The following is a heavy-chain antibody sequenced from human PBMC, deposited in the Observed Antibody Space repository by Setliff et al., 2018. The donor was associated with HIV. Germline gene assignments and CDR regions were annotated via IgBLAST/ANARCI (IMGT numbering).Heavy chain of an antibody. CDR3: AKLLPAADMAREIDS. D-gene: IGHD2-2*01. V-gene: IGHV4-39*01. Sequence: PSETLSLTCTVSGGSISSGSYYWSWIRQPAGKGLEWIGSIYYTEGTYSNPSLTSRLSISLDTSKNQFSLNLHSVTAADTAVYYCAKLLPAADMAREIDSWGQGTLVTVSS. CDR2: IYYTEGT. J-gene: IGHJ4*02. CDR1: GGSISSGSYY.